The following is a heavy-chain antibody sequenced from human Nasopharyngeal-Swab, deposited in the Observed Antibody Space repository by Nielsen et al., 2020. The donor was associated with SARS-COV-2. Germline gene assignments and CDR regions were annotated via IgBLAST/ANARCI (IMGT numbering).Heavy chain of an antibody. D-gene: IGHD3-3*01. Sequence: GESLKISCAASGFTFNNYNFNWVRQAPGKGLEWVSSISSSSSYIYYADSVKGRFTISRDNAKNSLYLQMNSLRAEDTAVYYCARDGLVYDLWSAYFMDVWGQGTTVTVSS. V-gene: IGHV3-21*01. CDR2: ISSSSSYI. CDR3: ARDGLVYDLWSAYFMDV. CDR1: GFTFNNYN. J-gene: IGHJ6*02.